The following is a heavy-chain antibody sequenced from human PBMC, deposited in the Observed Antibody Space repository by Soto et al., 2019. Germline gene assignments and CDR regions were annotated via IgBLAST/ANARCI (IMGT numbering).Heavy chain of an antibody. CDR1: GYTFTSYY. D-gene: IGHD3-3*01. Sequence: KHNGASVKVSCKASGYTFTSYYMHWVRQAPGQGLEWMGIINPSGGSTSYAQKFQGRVTMTRDTSTSTVYMELSSLRSEDTAVYYCARDSGYDFWSGNDAFDIWGQGTMVTVSS. CDR3: ARDSGYDFWSGNDAFDI. V-gene: IGHV1-46*01. CDR2: INPSGGST. J-gene: IGHJ3*02.